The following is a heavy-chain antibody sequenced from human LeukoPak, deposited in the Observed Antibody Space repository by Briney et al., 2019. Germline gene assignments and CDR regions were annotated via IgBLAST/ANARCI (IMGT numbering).Heavy chain of an antibody. Sequence: VASAKVSCKASGYTFTDYYVHWVRQAPGQGLEWMGWINPNNGGTNYAQKFQGRVTMTRDTSISTAYMELSRLTFDDTAVYYCARVQSHCSSTSCYTVDYWGQGTLVTVSS. CDR2: INPNNGGT. J-gene: IGHJ4*02. CDR1: GYTFTDYY. V-gene: IGHV1-2*02. D-gene: IGHD2-2*02. CDR3: ARVQSHCSSTSCYTVDY.